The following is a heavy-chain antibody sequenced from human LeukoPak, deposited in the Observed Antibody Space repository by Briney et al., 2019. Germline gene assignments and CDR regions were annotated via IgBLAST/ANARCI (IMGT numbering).Heavy chain of an antibody. J-gene: IGHJ4*02. CDR2: IYPADSDT. CDR1: GYSFPNYW. CDR3: ARRKGDGYNSPFDY. V-gene: IGHV5-51*01. D-gene: IGHD5-24*01. Sequence: GESLKISCKGSGYSFPNYWIGWVRQMPGQGLEWMGIIYPADSDTRYSPSFQGQVTISADKSINTAYLQRTSLKASDTAMYYCARRKGDGYNSPFDYWGQGTLVTVSS.